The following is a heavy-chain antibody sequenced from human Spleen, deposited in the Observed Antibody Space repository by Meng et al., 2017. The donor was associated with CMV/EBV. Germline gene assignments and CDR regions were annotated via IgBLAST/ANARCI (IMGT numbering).Heavy chain of an antibody. V-gene: IGHV3-48*04. CDR2: ISSSSSTI. CDR1: GFTFSSYS. Sequence: GESLKISCAASGFTFSSYSMNWVRQAPGKGLEWVSYISSSSSTIYYADSVKGRFTISRDNARTSLSLQMNSLRAEDTAVYYCAKSRDYFSMGAFDIWGQGTMVNVSS. D-gene: IGHD2/OR15-2a*01. CDR3: AKSRDYFSMGAFDI. J-gene: IGHJ3*02.